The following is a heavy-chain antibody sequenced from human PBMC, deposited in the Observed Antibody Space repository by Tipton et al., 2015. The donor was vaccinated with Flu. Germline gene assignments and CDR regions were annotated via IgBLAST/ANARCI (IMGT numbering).Heavy chain of an antibody. CDR1: GLTFSSYS. Sequence: QLVQSGGGLVKPGGSLKLSCAASGLTFSSYSMNWVRQAPGKGLEWVSSISSSSSYIYYADSVKGRFTISRDNAKNSLYLQMNSLRAEDTAVYYCARDLADSSGFDYWGQGTLVTVSS. J-gene: IGHJ4*02. CDR2: ISSSSSYI. V-gene: IGHV3-21*01. D-gene: IGHD3-22*01. CDR3: ARDLADSSGFDY.